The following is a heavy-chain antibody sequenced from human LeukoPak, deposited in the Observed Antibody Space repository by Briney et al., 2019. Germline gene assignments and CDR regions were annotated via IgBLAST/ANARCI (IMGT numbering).Heavy chain of an antibody. CDR2: INPNSGGT. Sequence: GSVKVSCKASGYTFTGYYMHWVRQAPGQGLEWMGWINPNSGGTNYAQKFQGRVTMTRDTSISTAYMELSRLRSDDTAVYYCARGPLLWFGELSRARGMDVWGQGTTVTVSS. CDR3: ARGPLLWFGELSRARGMDV. V-gene: IGHV1-2*02. CDR1: GYTFTGYY. D-gene: IGHD3-10*01. J-gene: IGHJ6*02.